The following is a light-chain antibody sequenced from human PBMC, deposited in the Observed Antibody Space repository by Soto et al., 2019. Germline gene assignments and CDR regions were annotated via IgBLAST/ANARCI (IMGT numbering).Light chain of an antibody. J-gene: IGKJ2*01. V-gene: IGKV3-15*01. CDR3: QQYNNWHPYT. CDR1: QSVSSN. Sequence: IVMTQSPATLSVSPGDRSTLSCRASQSVSSNLAWYQQKPGQAPRNLIYGASTRATGIPARFSGSGSGTEFTLTISSLQSEDFAVYYCQQYNNWHPYTFGQGTKLEIK. CDR2: GAS.